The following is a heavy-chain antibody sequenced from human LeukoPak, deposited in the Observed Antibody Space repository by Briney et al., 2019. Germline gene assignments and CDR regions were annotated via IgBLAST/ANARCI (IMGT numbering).Heavy chain of an antibody. V-gene: IGHV4-4*07. J-gene: IGHJ5*02. CDR3: ARGGFPIAAADMSIFDP. D-gene: IGHD6-13*01. CDR1: GGSISSYN. Sequence: SETLSLTCIVSGGSISSYNWNWIRQPAGKGLEWIGRIYTTGITSYHPSHKSRITMSVDTSKNQFSLKLSSVTAADTAVYYCARGGFPIAAADMSIFDPWGQGTLVTVSS. CDR2: IYTTGIT.